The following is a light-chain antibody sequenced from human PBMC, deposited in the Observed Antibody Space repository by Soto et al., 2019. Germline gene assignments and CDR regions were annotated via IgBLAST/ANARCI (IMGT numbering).Light chain of an antibody. J-gene: IGLJ2*01. CDR3: RVYAVRNNLV. Sequence: QSVLTQPPSASGSPGQSVTISCTGTSSDVGNYNYVSWYQQYPGKAPKLMIYEVTKRPSGVPDRFAGYKSVNTASLTVSGLQAEDEADYYCRVYAVRNNLVFGGVTQLTVL. CDR1: SSDVGNYNY. CDR2: EVT. V-gene: IGLV2-8*01.